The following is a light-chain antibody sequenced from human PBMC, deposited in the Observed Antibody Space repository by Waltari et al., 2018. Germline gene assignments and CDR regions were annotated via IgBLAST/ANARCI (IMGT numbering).Light chain of an antibody. CDR1: RSDVGAYNF. J-gene: IGLJ3*02. Sequence: QSALTQPASVSGSPGQSITISCAGTRSDVGAYNFVSWYQQQPGKAPKVMIYDVSKGPSGVSHRFSGSKSGNTASLTISGLQAEDEADYYCSSYTTSDTRLFGGGTKLTVL. V-gene: IGLV2-14*01. CDR2: DVS. CDR3: SSYTTSDTRL.